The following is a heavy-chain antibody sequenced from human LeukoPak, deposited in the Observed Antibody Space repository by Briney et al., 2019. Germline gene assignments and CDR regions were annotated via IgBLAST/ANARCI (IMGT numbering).Heavy chain of an antibody. CDR3: ARCERGYSYGWGYYFDY. Sequence: KASETLSLTCTVSGGSISSYYWSWIRQPPGKGLEWIGEINHSGSTNYNPSLKSRVTISVDTSKNQFSLKLSSVTAADTAVYYCARCERGYSYGWGYYFDYWGQGTLVTVSS. J-gene: IGHJ4*02. V-gene: IGHV4-34*01. CDR2: INHSGST. D-gene: IGHD5-18*01. CDR1: GGSISSYY.